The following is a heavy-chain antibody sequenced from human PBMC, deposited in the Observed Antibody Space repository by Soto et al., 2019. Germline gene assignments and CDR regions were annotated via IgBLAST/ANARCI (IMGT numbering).Heavy chain of an antibody. Sequence: GASVKVSCKASGYTFTGYYMHWVRQAPGQGLEWMGWINPNSGGTNYAQKFQGWVTMTRDTSISTAYMELSRLRSDDTALYYCATAHPYYDILSGPWYYYYGMDVWGQGTTVTVSS. CDR3: ATAHPYYDILSGPWYYYYGMDV. CDR1: GYTFTGYY. J-gene: IGHJ6*02. CDR2: INPNSGGT. V-gene: IGHV1-2*04. D-gene: IGHD3-9*01.